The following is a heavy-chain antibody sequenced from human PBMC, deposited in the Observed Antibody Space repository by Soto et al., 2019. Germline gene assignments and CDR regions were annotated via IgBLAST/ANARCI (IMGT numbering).Heavy chain of an antibody. CDR3: ASMVRGDGGWHYYYKDV. V-gene: IGHV4-59*01. CDR1: GGSISSYY. CDR2: IYYSGST. J-gene: IGHJ6*03. D-gene: IGHD3-10*01. Sequence: SETLSLTCTVSGGSISSYYWSWIRQPPGKGLEWFGYIYYSGSTNYNPSLKSRVTISVDTSKNQFSLKLSSVTAADTAVYYCASMVRGDGGWHYYYKDVWGKGTTVTVSS.